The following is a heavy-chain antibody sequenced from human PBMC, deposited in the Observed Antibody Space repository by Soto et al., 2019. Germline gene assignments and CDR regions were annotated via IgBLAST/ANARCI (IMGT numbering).Heavy chain of an antibody. D-gene: IGHD6-6*01. CDR2: IYYSGST. CDR3: AREVGIAARPVHYYYMDV. CDR1: GGSISSSSYY. V-gene: IGHV4-39*07. Sequence: SETLSLTCAVSGGSISSSSYYWGWIRPPPGKGLEWIGSIYYSGSTNYNPSLKSRVTISVDTSKNQFSLKLSSVTAADTAVYYCAREVGIAARPVHYYYMDVWGKGTTVTVSS. J-gene: IGHJ6*03.